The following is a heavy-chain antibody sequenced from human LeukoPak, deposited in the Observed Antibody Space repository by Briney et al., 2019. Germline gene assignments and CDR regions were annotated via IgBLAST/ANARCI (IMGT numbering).Heavy chain of an antibody. Sequence: GGSLRLSCAASGFSFSGYAKHWVRRPPGKGLEWVAVISHDEKNKFYAESVKGRFTISRDNSKNTLFLEMNSLRPEDTAFYYCATTFRGVIITRLDYWGQGTLVTVSS. CDR1: GFSFSGYA. J-gene: IGHJ4*02. CDR3: ATTFRGVIITRLDY. V-gene: IGHV3-30*04. D-gene: IGHD3-10*01. CDR2: ISHDEKNK.